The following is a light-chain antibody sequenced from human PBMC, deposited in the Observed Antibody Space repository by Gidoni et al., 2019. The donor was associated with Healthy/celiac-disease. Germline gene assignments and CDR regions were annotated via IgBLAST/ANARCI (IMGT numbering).Light chain of an antibody. J-gene: IGKJ1*01. CDR1: QSISSY. CDR2: AAS. CDR3: QQSYSTSWT. Sequence: DIHMTQSPSSLSASVGDRATITCRASQSISSYLNWYQQKPGKAPKLLIYAASSLQSGVPSRFSGSGSGTDFTLTISSLQPEDFATYYCQQSYSTSWTFGQGTKVEIK. V-gene: IGKV1-39*01.